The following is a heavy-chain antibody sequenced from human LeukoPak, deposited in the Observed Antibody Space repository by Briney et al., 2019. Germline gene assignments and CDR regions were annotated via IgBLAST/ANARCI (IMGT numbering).Heavy chain of an antibody. J-gene: IGHJ6*03. Sequence: PQSLSLTSTVSGGSLSIFYWNWIRRPAGKGLEWIVRIFSSGITNYNPSLKSRVTMSVDTSKNQSSLNLSPVTAADTAVYYCARESSGSYYTPVGYMDVWGKGTTVTVSS. D-gene: IGHD3-10*01. CDR3: ARESSGSYYTPVGYMDV. V-gene: IGHV4-4*07. CDR2: IFSSGIT. CDR1: GGSLSIFY.